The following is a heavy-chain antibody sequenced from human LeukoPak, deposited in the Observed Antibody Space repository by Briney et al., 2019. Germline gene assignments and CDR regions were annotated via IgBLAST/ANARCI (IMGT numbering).Heavy chain of an antibody. J-gene: IGHJ4*02. CDR2: IIPIFGTA. CDR1: GGTFSSYA. Sequence: ASVKVSCKASGGTFSSYAISWVRQAPGQGLEWMGGIIPIFGTANYAQKFQGRVTITADESTSTAYMELSSLRSEDTAVYYCRICGGDCSLIDHWGQGALVTVSS. V-gene: IGHV1-69*13. D-gene: IGHD2-21*02. CDR3: RICGGDCSLIDH.